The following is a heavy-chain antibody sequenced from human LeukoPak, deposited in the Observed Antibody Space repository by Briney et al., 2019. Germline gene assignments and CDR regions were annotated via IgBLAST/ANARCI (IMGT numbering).Heavy chain of an antibody. D-gene: IGHD6-13*01. V-gene: IGHV3-73*01. CDR1: GFTFSGSA. CDR3: ARVGRGIAAAN. J-gene: IGHJ4*02. CDR2: IRSKTNSYAT. Sequence: GGSLRLSCAASGFTFSGSAMHWVRQASGKGLDWVGRIRSKTNSYATAYAASVKGRFTISRDDSKNTAYLQMNSLKTEDTGVYYCARVGRGIAAANWGQGTLVTVSS.